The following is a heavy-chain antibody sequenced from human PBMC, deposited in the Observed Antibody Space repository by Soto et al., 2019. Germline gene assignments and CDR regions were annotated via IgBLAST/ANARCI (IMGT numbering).Heavy chain of an antibody. D-gene: IGHD3-22*01. J-gene: IGHJ6*02. V-gene: IGHV4-4*02. CDR3: ARTNGSGYYYGGYYYYYYGMDV. Sequence: TSETLSLTCAVSGGSISSSNWWSWVRQPPGKGLEWIGEIYHSGSTNYNPSLKSRVTISVDKSKNQFSLKLSSVTAADTAVYYCARTNGSGYYYGGYYYYYYGMDVWGQGTTVTVSS. CDR2: IYHSGST. CDR1: GGSISSSNW.